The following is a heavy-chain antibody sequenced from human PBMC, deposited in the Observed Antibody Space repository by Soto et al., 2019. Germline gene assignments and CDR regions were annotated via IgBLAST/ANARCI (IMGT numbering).Heavy chain of an antibody. V-gene: IGHV3-30*18. Sequence: GGSLRLSCAASGFTFSSYGMHWVRQAPGKGLEWVAVISYDGSNKYYADSVKGRFTISRDNSKNTLYLQMNSLRAEDTAVYYCAKDRRAAAGIFDYWGQGTLVTVS. J-gene: IGHJ4*02. CDR1: GFTFSSYG. CDR2: ISYDGSNK. D-gene: IGHD6-13*01. CDR3: AKDRRAAAGIFDY.